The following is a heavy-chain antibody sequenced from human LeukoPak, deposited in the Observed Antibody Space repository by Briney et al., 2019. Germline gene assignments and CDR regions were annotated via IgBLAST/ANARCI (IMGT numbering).Heavy chain of an antibody. V-gene: IGHV3-30*18. D-gene: IGHD6-6*01. CDR2: ISSGGSNK. J-gene: IGHJ3*01. CDR1: GFTFNNYG. Sequence: GRSLRLSCAASGFTFNNYGMHWVRQAPGKGLEWVATISSGGSNKDYADFVKGRFTISRDNSKNTVYLQMNSLKAEDTAVYHCAKHFSTAPRQAFDVWGQGTMVAVSS. CDR3: AKHFSTAPRQAFDV.